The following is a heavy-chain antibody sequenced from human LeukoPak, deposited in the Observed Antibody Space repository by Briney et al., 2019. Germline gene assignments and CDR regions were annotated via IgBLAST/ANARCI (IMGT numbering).Heavy chain of an antibody. Sequence: ASVKVSCKASEYTFTTYDINWVRQATGQGLEWMGWMNPNNGDTGYAQKFQGRVTMTRNTSTSTAYMELSRLRSDDTAVYYCARSLYGGNSNFDYWGQGTLVTVSS. CDR2: MNPNNGDT. D-gene: IGHD4-23*01. J-gene: IGHJ4*02. CDR3: ARSLYGGNSNFDY. V-gene: IGHV1-8*01. CDR1: EYTFTTYD.